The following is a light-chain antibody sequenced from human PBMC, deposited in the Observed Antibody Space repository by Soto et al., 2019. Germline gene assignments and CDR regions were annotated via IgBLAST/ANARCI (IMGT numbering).Light chain of an antibody. Sequence: EIALTQSPGTLSLSPGERATLSCRASQSVSSSYLAWYQQKPGQAPRLLIYGASSRATGIPDRFSGSGSGTDFTLTISRLEPEDFAVYYCQQHGSSPWTFGQGTKVEIK. CDR1: QSVSSSY. CDR3: QQHGSSPWT. V-gene: IGKV3-20*01. J-gene: IGKJ1*01. CDR2: GAS.